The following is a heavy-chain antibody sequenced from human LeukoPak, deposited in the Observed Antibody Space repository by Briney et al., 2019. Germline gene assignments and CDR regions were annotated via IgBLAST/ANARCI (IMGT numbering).Heavy chain of an antibody. CDR3: ARKERVGIGDAFDI. CDR1: GGSISSYY. Sequence: PSETLSLTCTVSGGSISSYYWSWIRQPPGKGLEWIGYIYYSGSTNYNPSLKSRVTISLDTSKNQFSLKLSSVTAADTAVYYCARKERVGIGDAFDIWGQGTMVTVSS. J-gene: IGHJ3*02. CDR2: IYYSGST. D-gene: IGHD2-21*01. V-gene: IGHV4-59*01.